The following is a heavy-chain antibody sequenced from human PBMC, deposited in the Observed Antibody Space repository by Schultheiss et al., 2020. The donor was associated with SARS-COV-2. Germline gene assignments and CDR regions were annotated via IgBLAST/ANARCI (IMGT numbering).Heavy chain of an antibody. CDR2: IYYSGST. CDR3: ARAKYYDFWSGYYPYYYYYMDV. D-gene: IGHD3-3*01. CDR1: GGSISSYY. V-gene: IGHV4-59*01. J-gene: IGHJ6*03. Sequence: SQTLSLTCTVSGGSISSYYWSWIRQPPGKGLEWIGYIYYSGSTYYNPSLKSRVTISVDTSKNQFSLKLSSVTAADTAVYYCARAKYYDFWSGYYPYYYYYMDVWGKGTTVTVSS.